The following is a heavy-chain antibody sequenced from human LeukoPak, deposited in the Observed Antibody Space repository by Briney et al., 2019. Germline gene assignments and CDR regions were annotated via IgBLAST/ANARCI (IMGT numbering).Heavy chain of an antibody. D-gene: IGHD3-10*01. V-gene: IGHV4-39*01. CDR2: IYYSGST. Sequence: SETLSLTCTVSGGSISSYYWGWIRQPPGKGLEWIGSIYYSGSTYYNPSLKSRVTISVDTSKNQFSLKLSSVTAADTAVYYCARHRFSAYFDYWGQGTLVAVSS. CDR1: GGSISSYY. CDR3: ARHRFSAYFDY. J-gene: IGHJ4*02.